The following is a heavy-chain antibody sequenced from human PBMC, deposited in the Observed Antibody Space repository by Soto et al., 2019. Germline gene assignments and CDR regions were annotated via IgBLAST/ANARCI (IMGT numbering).Heavy chain of an antibody. CDR2: INADNGNT. V-gene: IGHV1-3*01. J-gene: IGHJ4*02. Sequence: QVQLVQSGAEVKKPGASVKVSCKTSGYKFTSYVMHWVRQAPGQRLEWMGWINADNGNTKYSQNFQGRVTITSGTSASIAYMELSSLRSEDTAVYYCARVRGYCSSTNCPTPFDYWGQGTLVTVSS. CDR3: ARVRGYCSSTNCPTPFDY. CDR1: GYKFTSYV. D-gene: IGHD2-2*01.